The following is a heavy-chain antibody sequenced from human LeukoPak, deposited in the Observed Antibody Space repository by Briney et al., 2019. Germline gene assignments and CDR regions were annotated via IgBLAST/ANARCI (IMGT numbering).Heavy chain of an antibody. J-gene: IGHJ6*02. Sequence: PERSLRLSCAASGFTFSSYGMHWVRQAPGKGLEWVAVISYDGSNKYYADSVKGRFTISRDNSKNTLYLQMNSLRAEDTAVYYCAEDRHLQLWPNYYYYGMDVWGQGTTVTVSS. D-gene: IGHD5-18*01. CDR2: ISYDGSNK. V-gene: IGHV3-30*18. CDR3: AEDRHLQLWPNYYYYGMDV. CDR1: GFTFSSYG.